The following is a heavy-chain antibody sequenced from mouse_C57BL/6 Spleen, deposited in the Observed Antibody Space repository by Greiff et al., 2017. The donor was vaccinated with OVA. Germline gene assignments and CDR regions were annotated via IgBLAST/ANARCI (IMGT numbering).Heavy chain of an antibody. CDR3: ARIPYYGSSESLYWYFDV. V-gene: IGHV8-8*01. CDR2: IWWDDDK. CDR1: GFSLSTFGMG. D-gene: IGHD1-1*01. Sequence: QVQLKESGPGILQPSQTLSLTCSFSGFSLSTFGMGVGWIRQPSGKGLEWLAHIWWDDDKYYNPALKSWLTISKDTSKNQVFLKIANVDTADTATYYCARIPYYGSSESLYWYFDVWGTGTTVTVSS. J-gene: IGHJ1*03.